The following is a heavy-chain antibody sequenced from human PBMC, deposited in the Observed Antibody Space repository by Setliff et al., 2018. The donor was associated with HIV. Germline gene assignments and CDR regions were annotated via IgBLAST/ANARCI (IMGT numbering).Heavy chain of an antibody. CDR3: ASGRGAKGGYDYFGS. V-gene: IGHV4-39*07. J-gene: IGHJ4*02. D-gene: IGHD5-12*01. Sequence: PSETLSLTCSLSGDSISDNDFYWGWIRQPPGKGLEWIGIVHYSGAAYYNPSPKSRVTISLDTSKSQFSLKLTSVTAADTALYYCASGRGAKGGYDYFGSWGQGTLVTVSS. CDR2: VHYSGAA. CDR1: GDSISDNDFY.